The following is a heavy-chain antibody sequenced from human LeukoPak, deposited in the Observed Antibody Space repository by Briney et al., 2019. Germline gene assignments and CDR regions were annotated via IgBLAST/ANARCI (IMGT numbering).Heavy chain of an antibody. CDR1: GFTFSSYW. Sequence: GGSLRLSCAASGFTFSSYWMHWVRQAPGKGLVWVSRINNDGSDTTYADSVKGRFTTSRDNSKNTLYLQMNSLRAEDTALYYCTSQTHSGYSTFDYWGQGTLVTVSS. CDR2: INNDGSDT. D-gene: IGHD3-22*01. J-gene: IGHJ4*02. V-gene: IGHV3-74*01. CDR3: TSQTHSGYSTFDY.